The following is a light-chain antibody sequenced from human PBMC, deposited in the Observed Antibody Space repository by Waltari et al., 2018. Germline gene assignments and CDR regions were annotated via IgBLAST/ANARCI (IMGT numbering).Light chain of an antibody. J-gene: IGLJ2*01. CDR1: SSDIGTYNL. CDR3: CSFVGGSIVV. V-gene: IGLV2-23*02. CDR2: EVN. Sequence: QSALTQPASVSGSPGQSITISCSGTSSDIGTYNLVSWYQQHPGKSPKLLIYEVNKRPSGISHRFSGSKSCNTAFLTVSGLQAEDEADYHCCSFVGGSIVVFGAGTKLTVL.